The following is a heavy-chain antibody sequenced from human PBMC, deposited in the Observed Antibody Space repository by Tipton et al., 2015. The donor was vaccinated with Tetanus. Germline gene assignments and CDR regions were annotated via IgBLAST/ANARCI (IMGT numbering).Heavy chain of an antibody. V-gene: IGHV1-2*02. D-gene: IGHD1-26*01. J-gene: IGHJ3*02. CDR1: GYTFTGYY. Sequence: QLVQPGAEVKKPGASVKVSCKASGYTFTGYYMHWVRQAPGQGLEWMGWINPNSGGTNYAQKVQGRVTMTRDTSISTAYMELSRRRADDTAVYYCAKGATRRAFDIWGQGTMVTVSS. CDR2: INPNSGGT. CDR3: AKGATRRAFDI.